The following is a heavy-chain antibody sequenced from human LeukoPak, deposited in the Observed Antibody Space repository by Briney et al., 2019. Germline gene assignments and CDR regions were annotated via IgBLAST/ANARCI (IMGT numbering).Heavy chain of an antibody. CDR2: ICGSCGST. J-gene: IGHJ3*02. V-gene: IGHV3-23*01. Sequence: PGGSLRLSCAASGFTFSSYAMSWVRQAPGKGPEWVSGICGSCGSTYYADSVKGRFTISRDNSKNTLYLQMNSLRAEDTAVYYCAKGRWEVNLSDAFDTWGQGTLVTVSS. CDR3: AKGRWEVNLSDAFDT. D-gene: IGHD1-26*01. CDR1: GFTFSSYA.